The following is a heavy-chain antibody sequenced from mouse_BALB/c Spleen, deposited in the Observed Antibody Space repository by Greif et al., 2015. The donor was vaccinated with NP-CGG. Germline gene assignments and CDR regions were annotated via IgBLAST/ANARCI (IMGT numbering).Heavy chain of an antibody. D-gene: IGHD3-1*01. J-gene: IGHJ2*01. CDR1: GFTFSSYT. V-gene: IGHV5-12-2*01. CDR2: ISNGGGST. Sequence: EVKLVGSGGGLVQPGGSLKLSCAASGFTFSSYTMSWVRQTPEKRLEWVAYISNGGGSTYYPDTVKGRFTISRDNAKNTLYLQMSSLKSEDTAMYYCARHIFPRAYFDYWGQGTTLTVSS. CDR3: ARHIFPRAYFDY.